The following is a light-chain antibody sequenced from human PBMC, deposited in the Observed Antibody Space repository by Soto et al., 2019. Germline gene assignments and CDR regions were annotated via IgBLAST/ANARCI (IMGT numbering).Light chain of an antibody. J-gene: IGLJ3*02. Sequence: QPVLTQPRSVSASPGQSVTISCTGTSSDVGGYNYVSWYQQHPGKAPKLIIYDVTKRPSGVPDRFSGSKSGNTASLTISGLQAEDEADYYCCSFAGSYTLGVFGGGTQLTVL. CDR3: CSFAGSYTLGV. CDR1: SSDVGGYNY. CDR2: DVT. V-gene: IGLV2-11*01.